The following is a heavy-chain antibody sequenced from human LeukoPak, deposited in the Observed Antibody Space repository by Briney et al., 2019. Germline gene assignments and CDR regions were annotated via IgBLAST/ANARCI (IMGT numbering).Heavy chain of an antibody. Sequence: GGSLRLSCAASGFTFDDYGMSWVRQASGKGLEWVSGINWNGGSTDYADSVKGRFTISRDNSKNTLYLQMNSLRAEDTAVYYCATAYYDTLTGIEYFDYWGQGTLVTVSS. CDR2: INWNGGST. CDR3: ATAYYDTLTGIEYFDY. V-gene: IGHV3-20*04. CDR1: GFTFDDYG. D-gene: IGHD3-9*01. J-gene: IGHJ4*02.